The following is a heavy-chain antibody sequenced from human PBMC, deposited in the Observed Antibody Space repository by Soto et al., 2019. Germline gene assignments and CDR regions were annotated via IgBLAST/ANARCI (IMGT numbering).Heavy chain of an antibody. J-gene: IGHJ4*02. D-gene: IGHD6-13*01. CDR2: INPSGGST. CDR3: ARGGRQQLDFDY. CDR1: GYTFTSYY. V-gene: IGHV1-46*01. Sequence: ASVTVSCQASGYTFTSYYMHWVRQAPGQGLEWMGIINPSGGSTSYAQKFQGRVTMTRDTSTSTVYMGLSSLRSEDTAVYYCARGGRQQLDFDYWGQGTLVTVSS.